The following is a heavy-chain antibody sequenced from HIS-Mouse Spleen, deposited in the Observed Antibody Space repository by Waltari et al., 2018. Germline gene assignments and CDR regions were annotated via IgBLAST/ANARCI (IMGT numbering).Heavy chain of an antibody. CDR2: LYYSGSN. Sequence: QVQLQESGPGLVKPSQTLSLTCTVPGGSISSGDYYWSWIRQPPGKGLEWIGYLYYSGSNYYNPSRRSRGTISVDTSKNQFSLKLSSVTAADTAVYYCARDEVHCSGGSCYNLLYWGQGTLVTVSS. CDR3: ARDEVHCSGGSCYNLLY. J-gene: IGHJ4*02. D-gene: IGHD2-15*01. V-gene: IGHV4-30-4*01. CDR1: GGSISSGDYY.